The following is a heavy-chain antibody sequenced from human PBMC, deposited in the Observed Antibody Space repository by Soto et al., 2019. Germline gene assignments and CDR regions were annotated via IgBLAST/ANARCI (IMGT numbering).Heavy chain of an antibody. D-gene: IGHD6-13*01. CDR3: ARSGGHSSSWPLARDQVVEYYYYYYYMDV. Sequence: HPGGSLRLSCAASGFTFSSYDMHWVRQATGKGLEWVSAIGTAGDTYYPGSVKGRFTISRENAKNSLYLQMNSLRAGDTAVYYCARSGGHSSSWPLARDQVVEYYYYYYYMDVWGKGTTVTVSS. V-gene: IGHV3-13*01. CDR1: GFTFSSYD. CDR2: IGTAGDT. J-gene: IGHJ6*03.